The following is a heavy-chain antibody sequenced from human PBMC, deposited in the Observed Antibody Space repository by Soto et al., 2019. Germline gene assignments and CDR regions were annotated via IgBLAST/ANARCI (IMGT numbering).Heavy chain of an antibody. Sequence: PETLSLTCAVSGSSIISGYSWGWMRQPPGKGLEWIRSIFHSGTSYDNPPGKSRVTISVDMSKNQFALKLSSVTAADTAVYYCARLLDDSRGYYYFDYWGQGTLVTVSS. CDR1: GSSIISGYS. D-gene: IGHD3-22*01. J-gene: IGHJ4*02. CDR3: ARLLDDSRGYYYFDY. V-gene: IGHV4-38-2*01. CDR2: IFHSGTS.